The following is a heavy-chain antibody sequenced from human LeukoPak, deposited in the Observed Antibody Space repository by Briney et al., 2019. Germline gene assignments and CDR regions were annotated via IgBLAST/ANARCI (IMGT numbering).Heavy chain of an antibody. D-gene: IGHD5-12*01. CDR1: GFTFDDYA. CDR3: AKDLGNSGRDAFDV. V-gene: IGHV3-9*01. Sequence: GGSLRLSCTASGFTFDDYAMHWVRQAPGKGLEWVSGTNWNGVNTNYADSLKGRFTISRDNAKNSLYLQMNALTIDDTAFYYCAKDLGNSGRDAFDVRGPGTMVTVSS. J-gene: IGHJ3*01. CDR2: TNWNGVNT.